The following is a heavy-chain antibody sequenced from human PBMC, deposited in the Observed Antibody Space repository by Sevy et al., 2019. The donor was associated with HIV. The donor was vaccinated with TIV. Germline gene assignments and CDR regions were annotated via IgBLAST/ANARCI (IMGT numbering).Heavy chain of an antibody. V-gene: IGHV3-48*01. CDR3: ARESYFYDTTTFPENDY. D-gene: IGHD3-22*01. CDR1: GFTLSSFG. J-gene: IGHJ4*02. Sequence: GGSLRLSCAASGFTLSSFGMNWVRQAPGKGLEWISYISHSTNARLYAASVTGRFSISRDNARNSLYLQMNSLRAEDTAVYYCARESYFYDTTTFPENDYWGRGTLVTVSS. CDR2: ISHSTNAR.